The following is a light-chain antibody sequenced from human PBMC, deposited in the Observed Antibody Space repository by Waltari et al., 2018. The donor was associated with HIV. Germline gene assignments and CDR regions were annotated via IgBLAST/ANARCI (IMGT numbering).Light chain of an antibody. Sequence: QSVLTQPPSASGTPGQRVTISCSGSSSNIGSNYVYWYQQLPGTAPKLLTDRNNRRPSGVPDRFSGSKSGTSASLAISGLRSEDEADYYCAAWDDSLSGRVVFGGGTKLTVL. CDR2: RNN. CDR3: AAWDDSLSGRVV. CDR1: SSNIGSNY. J-gene: IGLJ2*01. V-gene: IGLV1-47*01.